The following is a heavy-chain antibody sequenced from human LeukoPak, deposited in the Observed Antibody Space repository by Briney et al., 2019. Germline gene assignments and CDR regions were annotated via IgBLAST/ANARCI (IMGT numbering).Heavy chain of an antibody. Sequence: SGXSFTSYWIXGGRQLPGKGLEGMGXIXXGDSDTRDSPSFQGQVTISADKSISTAYLQWSSLKASDTAMYYCASGASIVVVPAAMGAFDIWGQGTMVTVSS. CDR1: GXSFTSYW. CDR2: IXXGDSDT. D-gene: IGHD2-2*01. CDR3: ASGASIVVVPAAMGAFDI. V-gene: IGHV5-51*01. J-gene: IGHJ3*02.